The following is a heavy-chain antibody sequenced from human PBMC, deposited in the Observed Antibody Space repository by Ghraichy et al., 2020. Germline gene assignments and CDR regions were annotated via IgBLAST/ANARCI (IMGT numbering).Heavy chain of an antibody. Sequence: GGSLRLSCAASGFTFSIHTMTWVRQAPGKGLEWVSSVSPGRGDTYYADSVKGRFTISRDNSKNTLSLQMNSLRAEDTAIYYCARDRGPAAIISISDHWGQGTLVTVSS. J-gene: IGHJ4*02. V-gene: IGHV3-23*01. CDR2: VSPGRGDT. D-gene: IGHD5-24*01. CDR3: ARDRGPAAIISISDH. CDR1: GFTFSIHT.